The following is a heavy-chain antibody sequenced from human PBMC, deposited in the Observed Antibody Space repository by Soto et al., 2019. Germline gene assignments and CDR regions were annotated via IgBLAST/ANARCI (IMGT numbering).Heavy chain of an antibody. CDR1: GGSISSGGYY. CDR3: AGDHGGGGYFDD. J-gene: IGHJ4*02. CDR2: IYYSGST. D-gene: IGHD2-21*01. V-gene: IGHV4-31*03. Sequence: PSETLSLTCTVSGGSISSGGYYWSWIRQHPGKGLEWIGYIYYSGSTYYNPSLKSRVTISVDTSKNQFSLKLSSVTAADTAVYYCAGDHGGGGYFDDWGQGTLVIVSS.